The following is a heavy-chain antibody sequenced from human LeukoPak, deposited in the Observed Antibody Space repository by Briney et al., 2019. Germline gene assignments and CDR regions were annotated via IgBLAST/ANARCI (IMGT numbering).Heavy chain of an antibody. CDR3: SRGITYDSGSGSYYFDH. V-gene: IGHV3-11*01. J-gene: IGHJ4*02. CDR2: ISSSGSTM. D-gene: IGHD3-10*01. CDR1: GFTFSDYS. Sequence: GGSLRLSCAASGFTFSDYSMTWIRQAPGKGLEWVSYISSSGSTMYDADSVKGRFTISRDNARNSLYLHMNSLRAEDTAVYYCSRGITYDSGSGSYYFDHWGQGGLVTVSS.